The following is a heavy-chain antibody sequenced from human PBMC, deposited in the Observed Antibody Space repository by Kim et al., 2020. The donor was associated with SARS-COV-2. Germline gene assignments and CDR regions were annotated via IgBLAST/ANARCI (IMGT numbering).Heavy chain of an antibody. Sequence: STSYAQKFQGRVTMTRDTSTSTVYMGLSSLRSEDTAVYYCARGSKELLYDWGQGTLVTVSS. CDR3: ARGSKELLYD. J-gene: IGHJ4*02. CDR2: ST. D-gene: IGHD1-26*01. V-gene: IGHV1-46*01.